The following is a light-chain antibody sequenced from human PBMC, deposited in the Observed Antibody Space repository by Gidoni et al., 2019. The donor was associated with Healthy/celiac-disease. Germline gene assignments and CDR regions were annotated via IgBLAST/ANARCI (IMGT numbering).Light chain of an antibody. J-gene: IGKJ2*01. CDR3: QQYGSSPLYT. Sequence: EIVLTQYTGTLSLSPGERATLSCRASQSVSSSYLAWYQQKPGQAPRLLIYGASSRATGIPDRFSGSWSGTDFTLTISRLEPEDFAVYYCQQYGSSPLYTFGQGTQLEIK. CDR2: GAS. CDR1: QSVSSSY. V-gene: IGKV3-20*01.